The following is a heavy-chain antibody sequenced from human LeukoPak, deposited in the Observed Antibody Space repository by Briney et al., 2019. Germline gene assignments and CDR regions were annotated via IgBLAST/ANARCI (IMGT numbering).Heavy chain of an antibody. D-gene: IGHD6-13*01. V-gene: IGHV4-31*03. CDR2: IYYSGST. CDR1: GGSISSGGYY. CDR3: ARGAGSSWYMDY. Sequence: SQTLSLTCTVSGGSISSGGYYWSWIRQHPGKGLEGIGYIYYSGSTYYNPSLKSRVTISVDTSKNQFSLKLSSVTAADTAVYYCARGAGSSWYMDYWGQGTLVTVSS. J-gene: IGHJ4*02.